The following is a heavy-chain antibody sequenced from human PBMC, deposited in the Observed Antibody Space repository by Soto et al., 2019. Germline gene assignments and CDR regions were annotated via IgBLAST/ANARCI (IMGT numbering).Heavy chain of an antibody. J-gene: IGHJ4*02. Sequence: LRLSCAASGFTFISYGMHWVRQAPGKGLEWVAVISYDGSNKYYADSVKGRFTISRDNSKNTLYLQMNSLRAEDTAVYYCARPSYCSSTSCYSWYDYWGQGTLVTVSS. V-gene: IGHV3-30*03. CDR3: ARPSYCSSTSCYSWYDY. CDR2: ISYDGSNK. CDR1: GFTFISYG. D-gene: IGHD2-2*01.